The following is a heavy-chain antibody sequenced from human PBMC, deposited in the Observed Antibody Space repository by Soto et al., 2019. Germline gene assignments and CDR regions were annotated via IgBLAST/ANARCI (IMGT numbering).Heavy chain of an antibody. Sequence: SSETLSLTCTVSGGSVSSGSYYWSWIRQPPGKGLEWIGYIYYSGSTNYNPSLKSRVTISVDTSKNQFSLKLSSVTAADTAVYYCARYQSSSGYYYFDYWGQGTLVTVSS. CDR3: ARYQSSSGYYYFDY. V-gene: IGHV4-61*01. CDR1: GGSVSSGSYY. CDR2: IYYSGST. D-gene: IGHD3-22*01. J-gene: IGHJ4*02.